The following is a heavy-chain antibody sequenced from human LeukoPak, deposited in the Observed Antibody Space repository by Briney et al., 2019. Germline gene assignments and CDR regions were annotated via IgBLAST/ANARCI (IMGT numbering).Heavy chain of an antibody. CDR2: ISSKGGST. CDR1: GFTFSNYA. D-gene: IGHD3-16*01. J-gene: IGHJ6*03. Sequence: GGSLRLSCAASGFTFSNYAMHWVRQAPGKGLEYVSAISSKGGSTYYANSVKGRFTISRDNSKNTLYLQMGSLRGEDMAVCYCARVGAGSYYHYYMDVWGKGTTVTVSS. V-gene: IGHV3-64*01. CDR3: ARVGAGSYYHYYMDV.